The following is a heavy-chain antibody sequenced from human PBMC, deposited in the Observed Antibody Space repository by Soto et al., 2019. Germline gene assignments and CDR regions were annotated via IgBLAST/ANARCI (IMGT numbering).Heavy chain of an antibody. Sequence: EVQLVESGGGLIQPGGSLRLSCAASGFTVSSKYMTWVRQAPGKGLEWVSVIYGGGTTYYADSVKGRFTISRDNSKNTLYLQMYSLRVEDTAVYYCVQTTGWPGFDFWGQGTLVTVSS. CDR3: VQTTGWPGFDF. D-gene: IGHD6-19*01. V-gene: IGHV3-53*01. CDR1: GFTVSSKY. CDR2: IYGGGTT. J-gene: IGHJ4*02.